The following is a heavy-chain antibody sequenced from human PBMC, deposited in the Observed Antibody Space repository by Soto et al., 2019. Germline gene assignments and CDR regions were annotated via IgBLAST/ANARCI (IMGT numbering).Heavy chain of an antibody. CDR2: ISNDGSNP. J-gene: IGHJ4*02. D-gene: IGHD3-22*01. CDR1: GFTFSKYA. V-gene: IGHV3-30-3*01. CDR3: ARTGYDRSGYFVEYYFDY. Sequence: QVQLVESGAGVVQPERSLRLSCAASGFTFSKYAMHWVRQARGTGLEWVAVISNDGSNPYYADSVKGRFTISRDNSKNTLYLQMNSLREEDTAVYYCARTGYDRSGYFVEYYFDYWGQGTLVTVSS.